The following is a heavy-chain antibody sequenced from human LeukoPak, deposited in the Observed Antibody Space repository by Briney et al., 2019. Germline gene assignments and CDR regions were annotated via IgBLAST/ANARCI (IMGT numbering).Heavy chain of an antibody. CDR1: GFTVNSAD. V-gene: IGHV3-53*01. J-gene: IGHJ4*02. Sequence: PGGSLRLSCAASGFTVNSADMSWVRQAQGKGLEWVSIIYSDDRTYYADSVKGRFTISRDNSKNILFLQMNSLRPEDTAIYYCARKLFFDYWGQGALVTVSS. CDR3: ARKLFFDY. CDR2: IYSDDRT.